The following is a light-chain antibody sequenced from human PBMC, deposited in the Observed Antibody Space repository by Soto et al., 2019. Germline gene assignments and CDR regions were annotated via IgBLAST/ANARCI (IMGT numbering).Light chain of an antibody. Sequence: QSVLTQPASVSGSPGQSITISCTGTSSDVGAYNYVTWHQQHPGKVPKLIIYEVGNRPSGVSDRFSGSKSGNTASLTISGLQAEDEADYYCNSWTRSSTYTFGTGTKVTVL. CDR1: SSDVGAYNY. CDR2: EVG. CDR3: NSWTRSSTYT. V-gene: IGLV2-14*01. J-gene: IGLJ1*01.